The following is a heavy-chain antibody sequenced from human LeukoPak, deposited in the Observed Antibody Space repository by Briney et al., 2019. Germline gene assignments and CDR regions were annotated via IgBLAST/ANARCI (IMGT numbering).Heavy chain of an antibody. D-gene: IGHD3-9*01. J-gene: IGHJ4*02. CDR3: ARKSATDYYETDY. V-gene: IGHV4-4*02. Sequence: SETLSLTCAVSGDSINNNIWWTWVRQPPGKGLEWIGEIHHGGSTNYKPSLKSRVTISVDKSKNQFSQKLTSVTAADTAIYYCARKSATDYYETDYWGQGALVTVSS. CDR1: GDSINNNIW. CDR2: IHHGGST.